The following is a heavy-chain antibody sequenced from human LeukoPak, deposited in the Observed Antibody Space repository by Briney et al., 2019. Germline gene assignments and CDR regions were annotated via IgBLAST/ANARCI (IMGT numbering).Heavy chain of an antibody. CDR2: IYYSGST. J-gene: IGHJ6*03. CDR3: ARGRDVVVVAATPGYYYYMDV. Sequence: PSETLSLTCTVSGCSISSYYWSWIRQPPGKGLEWIGYIYYSGSTNYNPSLKSRVTISVDTSKNQFSLKLSSVTAADTAVYYCARGRDVVVVAATPGYYYYMDVWGKGTTVTVSS. V-gene: IGHV4-59*01. CDR1: GCSISSYY. D-gene: IGHD2-15*01.